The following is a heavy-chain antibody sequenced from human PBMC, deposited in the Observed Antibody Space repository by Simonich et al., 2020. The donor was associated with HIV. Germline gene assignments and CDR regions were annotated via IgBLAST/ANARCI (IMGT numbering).Heavy chain of an antibody. CDR2: INPNSGGT. V-gene: IGHV1-2*02. CDR3: ARGPASTVVVYDAFDI. Sequence: QVQLVQSGAEVKKPGASVKVSCKASGYTFTGYYMHWVRQAPGQGLEWMGWINPNSGGTNYAQKFQGRFTRTRDTSISSAYMGLSRLRSDDTAVYYCARGPASTVVVYDAFDIWGQGTMVTVAS. J-gene: IGHJ3*02. D-gene: IGHD3-22*01. CDR1: GYTFTGYY.